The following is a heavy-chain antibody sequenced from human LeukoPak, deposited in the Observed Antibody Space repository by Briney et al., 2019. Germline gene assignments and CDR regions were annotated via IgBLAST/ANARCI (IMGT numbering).Heavy chain of an antibody. V-gene: IGHV3-66*01. D-gene: IGHD3-22*01. J-gene: IGHJ4*02. Sequence: GGSLRLSCAASGFTVSSNYMSWVRQAPGKGLEWVSVIYSGGSTYYADSVKGRFTISRDNSKNTLYLQMNSLRAEDTAVYYCATFSSGYYYFDYWGQGTLVTVSS. CDR3: ATFSSGYYYFDY. CDR2: IYSGGST. CDR1: GFTVSSNY.